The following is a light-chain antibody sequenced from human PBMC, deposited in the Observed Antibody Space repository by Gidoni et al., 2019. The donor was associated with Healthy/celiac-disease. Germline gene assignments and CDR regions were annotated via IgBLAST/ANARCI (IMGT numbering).Light chain of an antibody. Sequence: EIVLTQSPGTLSLSPGERATLSCRASQSVSSSYLAWYQQKPGQAPRLLIYGASSRATGIPDRFSGSGSGTDFTLTISRLEPEDFAVYYCQQYGSSHFXPXTKVDIK. J-gene: IGKJ3*01. CDR3: QQYGSSH. CDR1: QSVSSSY. CDR2: GAS. V-gene: IGKV3-20*01.